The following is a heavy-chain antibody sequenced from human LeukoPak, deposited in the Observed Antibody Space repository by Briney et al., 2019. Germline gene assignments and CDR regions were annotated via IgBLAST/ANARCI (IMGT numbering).Heavy chain of an antibody. Sequence: SETLSLTCTVSGGSISSYYWSWIRQPPGKGLEWIGYFYHSGSTNYNPSLKSRGTISGDTSKNQFSLKLRSVTAADTAVYYCARDKNYYEEFYFDYWGQGTLVTVSS. CDR3: ARDKNYYEEFYFDY. D-gene: IGHD1-26*01. CDR2: FYHSGST. J-gene: IGHJ4*02. CDR1: GGSISSYY. V-gene: IGHV4-59*01.